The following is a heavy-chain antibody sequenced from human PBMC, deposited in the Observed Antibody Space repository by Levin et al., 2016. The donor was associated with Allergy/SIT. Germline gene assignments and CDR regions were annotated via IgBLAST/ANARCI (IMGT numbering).Heavy chain of an antibody. CDR1: GFTFSSYS. Sequence: GGSLRLSCAASGFTFSSYSMNWVRQAPGKGLEWVSSISSSSSYIYYADSVKGRFTISRDNAKNSLYLQMNSLRAEDTAVYYCARALETYYYDSSGYPALGYWGQGTLVTVSS. J-gene: IGHJ4*02. V-gene: IGHV3-21*01. CDR2: ISSSSSYI. D-gene: IGHD3-22*01. CDR3: ARALETYYYDSSGYPALGY.